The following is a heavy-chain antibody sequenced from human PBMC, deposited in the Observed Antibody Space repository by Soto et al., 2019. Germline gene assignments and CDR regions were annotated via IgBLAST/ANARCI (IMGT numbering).Heavy chain of an antibody. Sequence: TGGSLRLSCTVSGFSVGDMYMNWVRQAPGKGLEWVSVLYSGSGGRVYSADSVKGRFTISRDNSRNTLYLQMNSLRAEDTAIYYCAMTRLYDTGTNDYHRDALDIWGQGTQVTVSS. V-gene: IGHV3-53*01. CDR3: AMTRLYDTGTNDYHRDALDI. D-gene: IGHD3-22*01. CDR2: LYSGSGGRV. J-gene: IGHJ3*02. CDR1: GFSVGDMY.